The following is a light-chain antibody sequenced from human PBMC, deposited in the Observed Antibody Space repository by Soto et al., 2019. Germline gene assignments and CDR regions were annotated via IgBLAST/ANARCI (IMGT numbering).Light chain of an antibody. CDR1: NLGDKY. CDR3: QAWHSSPRVV. V-gene: IGLV3-1*01. CDR2: QDS. J-gene: IGLJ2*01. Sequence: SYELTQPPSVSVSPGQTASITCSGDNLGDKYVCWYQQKPGQSPVMVIYQDSERPSGIPERFSGSNSGDAATLTISGTQAVDEADYCCQAWHSSPRVVFGGGTKLTVL.